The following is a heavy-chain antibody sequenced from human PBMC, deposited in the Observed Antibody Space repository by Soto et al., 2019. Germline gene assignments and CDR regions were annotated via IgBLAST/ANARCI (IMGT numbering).Heavy chain of an antibody. D-gene: IGHD3-10*01. CDR1: GGSFSGYS. CDR2: INHSGST. V-gene: IGHV4-34*01. Sequence: ETLSLTCAVYGGSFSGYSWTWIRQPPGTGLEWIGEINHSGSTNYNPSLKSRVTISVDTSKNQFSLKLTSVTAADTAVYYCARDKITALLDYGGQGTLATVSS. CDR3: ARDKITALLDY. J-gene: IGHJ4*02.